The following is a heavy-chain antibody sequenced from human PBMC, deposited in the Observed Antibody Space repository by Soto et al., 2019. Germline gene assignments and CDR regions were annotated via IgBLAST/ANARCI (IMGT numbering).Heavy chain of an antibody. CDR2: IYHSGST. CDR3: ARDTYSGYDFGL. CDR1: GYSISSGYY. D-gene: IGHD5-12*01. Sequence: SETLSLTCAVSGYSISSGYYWGWIRQPPGKGLEWIGSIYHSGSTYYNPSLKSRVTISVDTSKNQFSLKLSSVTAADTAVYYCARDTYSGYDFGLWGQGTLVTVSS. V-gene: IGHV4-38-2*02. J-gene: IGHJ5*02.